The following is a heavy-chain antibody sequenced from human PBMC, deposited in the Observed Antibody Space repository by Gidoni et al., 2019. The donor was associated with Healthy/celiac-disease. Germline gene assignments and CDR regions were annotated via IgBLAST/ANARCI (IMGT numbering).Heavy chain of an antibody. CDR3: ARKWQQQLDWYFDL. CDR2: IWYDGSNK. Sequence: QVQLVESGGGVFQPGRSLRLSCAASGFTFSSYGMHWVRQAPGKGLEWVAVIWYDGSNKYYADSVKGRFTISRDNSKNTLYLQMNSLRAEDTAVYYCARKWQQQLDWYFDLWGRGTLVTVSS. J-gene: IGHJ2*01. CDR1: GFTFSSYG. D-gene: IGHD6-13*01. V-gene: IGHV3-33*01.